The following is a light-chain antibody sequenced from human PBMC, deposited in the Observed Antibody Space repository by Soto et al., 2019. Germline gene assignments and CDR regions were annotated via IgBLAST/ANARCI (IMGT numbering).Light chain of an antibody. CDR3: CSYAGSSTWV. Sequence: QSVLTQPASVSGSPGQSITISCTGTSSDVGSYNLVSWYQQHPGKVPKSMIYEASKRPSGAPNRFSGSKSGNTASLTISGLQAEDEADYYCCSYAGSSTWVFGTGTKLTVL. CDR2: EAS. V-gene: IGLV2-23*01. J-gene: IGLJ1*01. CDR1: SSDVGSYNL.